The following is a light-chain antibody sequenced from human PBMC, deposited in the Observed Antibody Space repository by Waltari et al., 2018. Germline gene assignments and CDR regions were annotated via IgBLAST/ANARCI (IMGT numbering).Light chain of an antibody. CDR3: QHYSDLPLT. Sequence: IVMTQSPATLSVSPGEGATLSCRASQNVANNLAGYQQKSGQAPRLLIYGASTRATGIPVRFSGSGSGTEFALTISSLQSEDSAVYYCQHYSDLPLTFGGGTKVEI. J-gene: IGKJ4*01. CDR1: QNVANN. V-gene: IGKV3D-15*01. CDR2: GAS.